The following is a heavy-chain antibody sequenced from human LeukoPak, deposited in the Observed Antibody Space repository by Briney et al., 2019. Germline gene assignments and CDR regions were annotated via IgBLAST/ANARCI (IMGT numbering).Heavy chain of an antibody. CDR2: IKQDSSQK. CDR3: AREFGPDY. J-gene: IGHJ4*02. V-gene: IGHV3-7*01. D-gene: IGHD3-10*01. Sequence: GGSLRLSCAASGFTFSNYWMNWVRQAPGKGLEWVANIKQDSSQKWYVDSVKGRFTISRDNAKNSLYLEMSNLRVEDTAVYYCAREFGPDYWGQGTLVAVSS. CDR1: GFTFSNYW.